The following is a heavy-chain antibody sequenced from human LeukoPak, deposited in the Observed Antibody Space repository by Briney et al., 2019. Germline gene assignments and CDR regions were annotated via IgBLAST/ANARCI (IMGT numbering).Heavy chain of an antibody. V-gene: IGHV3-48*03. D-gene: IGHD3-3*01. CDR3: VSTVFGLIAL. Sequence: GSLSLSFAASGFSFMSYEMNWVRQAPGKGLEWVSYISTSGSTIYYTDSVRGRFTISRDNAKNSLYQQMNSLRVGDTAVYYCVSTVFGLIALWGQGTLVTVSS. J-gene: IGHJ4*02. CDR1: GFSFMSYE. CDR2: ISTSGSTI.